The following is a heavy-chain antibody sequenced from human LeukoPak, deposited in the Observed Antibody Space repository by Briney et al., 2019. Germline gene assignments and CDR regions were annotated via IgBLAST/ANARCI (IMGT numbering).Heavy chain of an antibody. Sequence: PGGSLRLSCAASGFTFISYAMSWVRQAPGRGLEWVSAISGSGGSTYYADSVKGRFTISRDNSKNTLYLQMNSLRAEDTAVYYCAKDLRVVVITIFFDYWGQGTLVTVSS. V-gene: IGHV3-23*01. J-gene: IGHJ4*02. CDR3: AKDLRVVVITIFFDY. CDR2: ISGSGGST. D-gene: IGHD3-22*01. CDR1: GFTFISYA.